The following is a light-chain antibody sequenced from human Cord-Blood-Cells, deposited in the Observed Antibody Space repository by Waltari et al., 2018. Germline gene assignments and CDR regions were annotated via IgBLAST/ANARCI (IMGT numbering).Light chain of an antibody. J-gene: IGKJ2*01. CDR1: QGISNY. CDR2: AAS. V-gene: IGKV1-27*01. Sequence: DIQMTQSPSSLSASVGDRVTTTCRASQGISNYLAWYQQEPGKVPKLLIYAASTMQSGVPSRFSGSGSGTDFTLSISSLQPEDVATYYCQKYNSAPYTFGQGTKLEIK. CDR3: QKYNSAPYT.